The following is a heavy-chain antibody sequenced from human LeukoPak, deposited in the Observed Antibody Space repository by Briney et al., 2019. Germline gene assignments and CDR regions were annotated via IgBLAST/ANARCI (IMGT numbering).Heavy chain of an antibody. CDR3: ARVRWVATFDV. CDR2: INHSGST. CDR1: GGSFSGYY. D-gene: IGHD5-12*01. J-gene: IGHJ6*04. Sequence: PSETLSLTCAVYGGSFSGYYWSWIRQPPGKGLEWIGEINHSGSTNYNPSLKSRVTISVDTSKNQFSLKLSSVTAADTAVYYCARVRWVATFDVWGKGTTVTVSS. V-gene: IGHV4-34*01.